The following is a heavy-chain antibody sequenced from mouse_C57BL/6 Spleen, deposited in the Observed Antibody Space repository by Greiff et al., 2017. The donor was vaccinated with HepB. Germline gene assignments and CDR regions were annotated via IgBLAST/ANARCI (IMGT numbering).Heavy chain of an antibody. CDR2: IYPGDGDT. D-gene: IGHD2-14*01. V-gene: IGHV1-82*01. CDR3: ARVLYAMDY. Sequence: QVQLKQSGPELVKPGASVKISCKASGYAFSSSWMNWVKQRPGKGLEWIGRIYPGDGDTNYNGKFKGKATLTADKSSSTASMQLSSLTSEDSAVYFCARVLYAMDYWGQGTSVTVSS. CDR1: GYAFSSSW. J-gene: IGHJ4*01.